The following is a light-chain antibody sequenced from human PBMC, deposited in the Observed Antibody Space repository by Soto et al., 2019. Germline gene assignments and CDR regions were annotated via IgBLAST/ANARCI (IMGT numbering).Light chain of an antibody. J-gene: IGLJ3*02. CDR3: QTWATGIRV. Sequence: QSVLTQSPSASASLGASVRLTCTLSSGHSTYAIAWLQHRPEKGPRYLMKVDSDGSHTKGDGVPDRFSGSSSGADRYLTISSLQSEYEADYYCQTWATGIRVFGGGTKLTVL. V-gene: IGLV4-69*01. CDR1: SGHSTYA. CDR2: VDSDGSH.